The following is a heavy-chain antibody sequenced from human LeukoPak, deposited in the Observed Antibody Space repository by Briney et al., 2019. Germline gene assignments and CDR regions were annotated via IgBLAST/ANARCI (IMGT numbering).Heavy chain of an antibody. CDR3: ARGFGSSFPVDY. Sequence: PSETLSLTCTVSGYSISSGYYWGWIRQPPGKGLEWIGSIYHSGSTYYNPSLKSRVTISVDTSKNQFSLKLSSVTAADTAVYYCARGFGSSFPVDYWGQGTLVTVSS. V-gene: IGHV4-38-2*02. CDR1: GYSISSGYY. J-gene: IGHJ4*02. D-gene: IGHD6-6*01. CDR2: IYHSGST.